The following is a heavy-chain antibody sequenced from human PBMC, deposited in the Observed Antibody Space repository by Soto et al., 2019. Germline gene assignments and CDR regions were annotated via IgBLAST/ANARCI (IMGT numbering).Heavy chain of an antibody. J-gene: IGHJ4*02. Sequence: EVQLLESGGGFVQPGGSLRLSCAASGFPFSSYDMSWVRQAPGKGLEWVSVFKMNIQRTYYADSVKGRFTISRDNSKSALYLQMNSLRAEDTAVYFCTKGAILDKWGQGTLVTVSS. CDR3: TKGAILDK. V-gene: IGHV3-23*01. CDR2: FKMNIQRT. CDR1: GFPFSSYD. D-gene: IGHD1-26*01.